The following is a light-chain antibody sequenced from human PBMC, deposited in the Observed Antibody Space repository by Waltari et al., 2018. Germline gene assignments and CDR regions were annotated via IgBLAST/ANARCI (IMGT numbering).Light chain of an antibody. CDR3: QQYYFTPYT. Sequence: DIQMTQSPSSLSASVGNRDTITCRASQGITNSLAWYRQKPGKAPKLLLYGASRLESGVPPRFSGRGSGTVFTLTISSLQPDDFATYYCQQYYFTPYTFGQGTKLDIK. J-gene: IGKJ2*01. CDR2: GAS. V-gene: IGKV1-NL1*01. CDR1: QGITNS.